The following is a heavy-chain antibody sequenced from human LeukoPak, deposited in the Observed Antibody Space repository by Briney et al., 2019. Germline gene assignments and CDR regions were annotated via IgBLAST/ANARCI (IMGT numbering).Heavy chain of an antibody. V-gene: IGHV3-23*01. Sequence: PGGSLRLSCAASGFTFSSNAMSWVRQAPGPGLELVSAISGSGGSTYYADSVKGRFTISRDNSKNTLYLQMNSLRAEDTAVYYCAKVSSGWYRGFDYWGQGTLVAVSS. CDR3: AKVSSGWYRGFDY. CDR2: ISGSGGST. J-gene: IGHJ4*02. D-gene: IGHD6-19*01. CDR1: GFTFSSNA.